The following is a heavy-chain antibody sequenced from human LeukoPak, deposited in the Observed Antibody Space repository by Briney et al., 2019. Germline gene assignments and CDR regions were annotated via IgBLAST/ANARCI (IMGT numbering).Heavy chain of an antibody. CDR1: GGTFSIYA. CDR3: ARDRGCSSTSCYPHYGMDV. CDR2: IIPIFGTA. Sequence: SVKVSCKASGGTFSIYAISWVRQAPGQGLEWMGGIIPIFGTANYAQKFQGRVTITADESTSTAYMELSSLRSEDTAVYYCARDRGCSSTSCYPHYGMDVWGQGTTVTVSS. J-gene: IGHJ6*02. D-gene: IGHD2-2*01. V-gene: IGHV1-69*13.